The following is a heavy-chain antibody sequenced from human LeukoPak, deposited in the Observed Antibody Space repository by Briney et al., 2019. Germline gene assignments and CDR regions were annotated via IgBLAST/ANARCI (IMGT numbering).Heavy chain of an antibody. CDR3: ARGRAAVGRPRASANWFDP. CDR1: GYTFTGYY. V-gene: IGHV1-46*01. CDR2: LYPTGGTT. D-gene: IGHD6-19*01. J-gene: IGHJ5*02. Sequence: ASVKVSCKASGYTFTGYYMHWVRQAPGQGLEWMGLLYPTGGTTTYAQKFQGRVTMTRDTSTSTVYMELSSLRFEDTAVYYCARGRAAVGRPRASANWFDPWGQGTLVTVSS.